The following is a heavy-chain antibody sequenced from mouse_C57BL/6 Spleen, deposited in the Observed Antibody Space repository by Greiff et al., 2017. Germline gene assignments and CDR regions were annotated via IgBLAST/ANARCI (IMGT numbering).Heavy chain of an antibody. Sequence: EVKLVESGGDLVKPGGSLKLSCAASGFTFSSYGMSWVRQTPDKRLEWVATISSGGSYTYYPDSVKGRFTISRDNAKNTLYLQMSSLKSEDTAMYYCARLTTVVAERAMDYWGQGTSVTVSS. CDR3: ARLTTVVAERAMDY. CDR1: GFTFSSYG. CDR2: ISSGGSYT. J-gene: IGHJ4*01. D-gene: IGHD1-1*01. V-gene: IGHV5-6*02.